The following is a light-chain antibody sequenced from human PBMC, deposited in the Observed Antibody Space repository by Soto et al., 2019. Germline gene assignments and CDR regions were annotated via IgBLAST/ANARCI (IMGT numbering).Light chain of an antibody. V-gene: IGKV3-15*01. Sequence: EIVMTQSPATLSVSPGERATLSCRASQSVSSNLAWYQQKPGQAPRLLIYSASTRATGVPARFSGSGSGTEFTLTISSLQSEDFAVYYFQQYNIWPRTFGQGTKVEIK. CDR1: QSVSSN. J-gene: IGKJ1*01. CDR3: QQYNIWPRT. CDR2: SAS.